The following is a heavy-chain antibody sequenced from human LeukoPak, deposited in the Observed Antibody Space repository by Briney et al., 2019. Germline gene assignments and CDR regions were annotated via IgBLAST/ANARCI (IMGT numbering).Heavy chain of an antibody. V-gene: IGHV3-74*01. CDR2: IKSDGKT. D-gene: IGHD3-22*01. CDR3: ARAPSEVGGYYPEYFRH. Sequence: GGSLRLSCEASGFTFSKYWMHWVRQAPGKGLVWVSRIKSDGKTNYADSVKGRFTISRDNAKNTVSLQMDSLRAEDTGVYYCARAPSEVGGYYPEYFRHWGQGTLVTVSS. J-gene: IGHJ1*01. CDR1: GFTFSKYW.